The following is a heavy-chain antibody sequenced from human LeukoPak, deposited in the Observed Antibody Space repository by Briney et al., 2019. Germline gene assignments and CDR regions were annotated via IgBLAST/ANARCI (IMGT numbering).Heavy chain of an antibody. J-gene: IGHJ4*02. Sequence: GASVKVSCKASGGTFSSYTINWVRQAPGQGLEWMGIINPSGGSTSYAQKFQGRVTMTRDTSTSTVYMELSSLRSEDTAVYYCARSTRTLQYNHFDHWGQGTLVTVSS. CDR1: GGTFSSYT. V-gene: IGHV1-46*01. D-gene: IGHD1-14*01. CDR3: ARSTRTLQYNHFDH. CDR2: INPSGGST.